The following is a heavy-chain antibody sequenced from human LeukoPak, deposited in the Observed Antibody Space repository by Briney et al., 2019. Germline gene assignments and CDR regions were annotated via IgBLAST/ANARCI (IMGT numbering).Heavy chain of an antibody. CDR3: TRYNNDHFDY. J-gene: IGHJ4*02. CDR1: GFTFGGYG. D-gene: IGHD1-14*01. CDR2: IAYDGSRA. Sequence: GGSLRLSCAGSGFTFGGYGMHWFCQTPGKGLEWLAVIAYDGSRAFYADSVKGRFTISRGNSKNTMSVQMDDLRAEDTAVYYCTRYNNDHFDYWGQGTLVTVSS. V-gene: IGHV3-33*01.